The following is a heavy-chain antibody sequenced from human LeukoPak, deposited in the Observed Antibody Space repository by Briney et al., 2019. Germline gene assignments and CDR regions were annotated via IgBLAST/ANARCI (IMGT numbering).Heavy chain of an antibody. CDR2: INPNSGGT. D-gene: IGHD1-1*01. Sequence: SSVTVSCKASGYTFTGYYMHWVRQAPGQGLDWMGWINPNSGGTNYAQKFQGRVTMTRDTSISTAYMELSRLSSDDTAVYYCARLERGPERIYNWFDPWGQGTLVTVSS. V-gene: IGHV1-2*02. CDR1: GYTFTGYY. J-gene: IGHJ5*02. CDR3: ARLERGPERIYNWFDP.